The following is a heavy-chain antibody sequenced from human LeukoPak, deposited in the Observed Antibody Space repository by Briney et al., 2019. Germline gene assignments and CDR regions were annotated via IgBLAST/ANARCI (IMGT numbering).Heavy chain of an antibody. Sequence: ASVTVSFKASGYTFTVYYMHWVRQAPGQGLEWMRWINPNSGGTNYAQKFQGRVTMTRDTSISTAYMELSRLRSDDTAVYYCAIIEKVVAVAGTFDYWGQGTLVTVSS. CDR2: INPNSGGT. CDR3: AIIEKVVAVAGTFDY. J-gene: IGHJ4*02. D-gene: IGHD6-19*01. V-gene: IGHV1-2*02. CDR1: GYTFTVYY.